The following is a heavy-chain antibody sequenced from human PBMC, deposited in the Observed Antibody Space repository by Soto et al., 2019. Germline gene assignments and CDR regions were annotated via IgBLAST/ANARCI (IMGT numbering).Heavy chain of an antibody. J-gene: IGHJ6*02. V-gene: IGHV5-51*01. CDR3: ARPLGINGTPHYYGMDV. D-gene: IGHD1-20*01. Sequence: XESLKISCQGSGYSFASYLVVWVRQTPGKGLEWMGMIYPGDSDTRYSPSFQGQVTISAGKSISTAYLQWSSLKASDTAMYYCARPLGINGTPHYYGMDVWGQGTTVTVSS. CDR2: IYPGDSDT. CDR1: GYSFASYL.